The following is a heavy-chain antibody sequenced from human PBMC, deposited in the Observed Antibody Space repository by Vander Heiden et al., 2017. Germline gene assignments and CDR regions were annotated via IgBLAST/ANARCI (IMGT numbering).Heavy chain of an antibody. CDR3: ARRPGGQLVQVNWFDP. D-gene: IGHD6-6*01. CDR2: INHSGST. V-gene: IGHV4-34*01. CDR1: AGSFSGYY. J-gene: IGHJ5*02. Sequence: QLQLRGLALLKPSETLSLSVAVVAGSFSGYYWSWIRQPPGKGREWIGEINHSGSTNYNPSLKSRVTISVDAAKNQFSLKLGSVTAADTAVYYCARRPGGQLVQVNWFDPWGQGTLVTVSS.